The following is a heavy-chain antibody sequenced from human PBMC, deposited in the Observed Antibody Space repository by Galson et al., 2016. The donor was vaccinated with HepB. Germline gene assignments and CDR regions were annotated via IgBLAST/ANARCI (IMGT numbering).Heavy chain of an antibody. J-gene: IGHJ4*02. CDR2: TYYRSKWYN. CDR3: ARGVYSYGHYYFDF. V-gene: IGHV6-1*01. Sequence: CAISGDSVSSNRAAWNWIRQSPSRGLEWLGRTYYRSKWYNDYPVSVKSRKTINPDTSKNQFSLQLNSVTPEDTAVYYCARGVYSYGHYYFDFWGQGTLVTVSS. D-gene: IGHD5-12*01. CDR1: GDSVSSNRAA.